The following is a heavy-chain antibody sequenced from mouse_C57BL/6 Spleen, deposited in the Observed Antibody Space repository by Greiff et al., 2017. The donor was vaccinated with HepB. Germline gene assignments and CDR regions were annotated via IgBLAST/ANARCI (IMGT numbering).Heavy chain of an antibody. Sequence: QVQLQQPGAELVMPGASVKLSCKASGYTFTSYWMHWVKQRPGQGLEWIGEIDPSDSYINYNQKFKGKSTLTVDKSSSTAYMQLSSLTSEDSAVYYCARDYYAMDYWGQGTSVTVSS. CDR1: GYTFTSYW. CDR2: IDPSDSYI. J-gene: IGHJ4*01. V-gene: IGHV1-69*01. CDR3: ARDYYAMDY.